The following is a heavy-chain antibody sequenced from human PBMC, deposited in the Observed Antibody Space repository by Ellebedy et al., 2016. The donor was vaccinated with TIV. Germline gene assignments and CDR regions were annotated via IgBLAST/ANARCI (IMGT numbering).Heavy chain of an antibody. D-gene: IGHD3-10*01. CDR2: INPHSGGT. V-gene: IGHV1-2*02. CDR1: GFLFPAYY. CDR3: LVRGVRDFDH. Sequence: AASVKVSCRASGFLFPAYYMHWVRQAPGQGLEWMGWINPHSGGTNYAQNFQGRVTMTKDTSISTAYMELSRLRSDDTAVFYCLVRGVRDFDHWGQGTLVTVSS. J-gene: IGHJ4*02.